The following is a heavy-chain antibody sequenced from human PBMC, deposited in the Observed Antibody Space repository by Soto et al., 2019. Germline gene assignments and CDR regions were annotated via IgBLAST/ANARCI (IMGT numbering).Heavy chain of an antibody. J-gene: IGHJ5*02. D-gene: IGHD2-15*01. V-gene: IGHV4-31*03. CDR1: GGSISSGGYY. CDR3: ARDTQYCSGGSCYGNWFDP. Sequence: QVQLQESGPGLVKPSQTLSLTCTVSGGSISSGGYYWSWIRQHPGKGLEWIGYIYYSGSTYYNPSLKSRGTISAATSKNQFSLQLSSGTAADTAVYYCARDTQYCSGGSCYGNWFDPWGQGTLVTVSS. CDR2: IYYSGST.